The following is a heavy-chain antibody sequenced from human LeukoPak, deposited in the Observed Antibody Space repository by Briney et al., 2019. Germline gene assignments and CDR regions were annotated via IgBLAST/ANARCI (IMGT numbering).Heavy chain of an antibody. CDR3: SRHDRDTSRSFDF. D-gene: IGHD3-22*01. Sequence: SETLSLTCTVSGDSIDYSDYRCRDQPPGKGLEWIGYIYYSGSTGYNPSLKSRVTITVDTSHNQFSLRLSSMTAADTAVYYCSRHDRDTSRSFDFWGQGTLVTVSS. CDR2: IYYSGST. V-gene: IGHV4-59*08. CDR1: GDSIDYSD. J-gene: IGHJ4*02.